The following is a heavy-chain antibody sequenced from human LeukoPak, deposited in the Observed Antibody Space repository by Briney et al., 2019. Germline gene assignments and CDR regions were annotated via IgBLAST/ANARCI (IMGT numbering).Heavy chain of an antibody. CDR2: IYYSGST. V-gene: IGHV4-30-4*01. Sequence: SETLSLTCTVSGGSISSGDYYWSWIRRPPGKGLEWIGYIYYSGSTYYNPSLKSRVTISVDTSKNQFSLKLSSVTAADTAVYYCARGNTYYDILTGYPTQYYFDYWGQGTLVTVSS. D-gene: IGHD3-9*01. CDR1: GGSISSGDYY. CDR3: ARGNTYYDILTGYPTQYYFDY. J-gene: IGHJ4*02.